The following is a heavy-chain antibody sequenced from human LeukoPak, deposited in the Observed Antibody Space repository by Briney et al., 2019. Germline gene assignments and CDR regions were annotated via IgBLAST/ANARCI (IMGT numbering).Heavy chain of an antibody. Sequence: PSETLSLTCTVSGGSISSYYWSWVRQAPGKGLEWVANIKQDGSEKYYVDSVKGRFTISRDNAKNSLYLQMNSLRAEDTAVYYCAQWGCSSTSCYRVGNWNYNYWGQGTLVTVSS. CDR1: GGSISSYY. CDR2: IKQDGSEK. V-gene: IGHV3-7*01. J-gene: IGHJ4*02. CDR3: AQWGCSSTSCYRVGNWNYNY. D-gene: IGHD2-2*01.